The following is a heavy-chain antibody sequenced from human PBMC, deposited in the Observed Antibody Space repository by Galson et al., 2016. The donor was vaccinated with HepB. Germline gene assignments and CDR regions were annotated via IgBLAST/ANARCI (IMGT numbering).Heavy chain of an antibody. CDR2: IFDSGNT. J-gene: IGHJ5*02. CDR3: ARLRLNWFDT. V-gene: IGHV4-59*11. Sequence: SETLSLTCTVSSGSTSGHYWSWIRQPPGKGLEWIGDIFDSGNTNYNPSLERRISISLGASRQQFSLRLTSVSAADTAIYYCARLRLNWFDTWGPGTLVTVSS. CDR1: SGSTSGHY. D-gene: IGHD3-16*01.